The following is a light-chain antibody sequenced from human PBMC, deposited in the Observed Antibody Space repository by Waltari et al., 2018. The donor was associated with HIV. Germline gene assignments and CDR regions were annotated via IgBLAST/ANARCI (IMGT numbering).Light chain of an antibody. CDR1: SFNIGRNT. J-gene: IGLJ2*01. V-gene: IGLV1-44*01. CDR3: ATWDDSLNGLI. CDR2: TND. Sequence: QSVLTRPPSASATPGQRVTISCSGSSFNIGRNTVSWYQQLPGTAPKLLIYTNDQRPSGVPDRFSGSKSGTSASLAISGLQSGDEADYYCATWDDSLNGLIFGGGTKLSVL.